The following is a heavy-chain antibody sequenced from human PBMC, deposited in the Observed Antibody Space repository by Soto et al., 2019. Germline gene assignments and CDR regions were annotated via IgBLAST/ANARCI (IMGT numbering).Heavy chain of an antibody. CDR3: ARGPAAGTTDY. CDR1: GYTFGIHA. J-gene: IGHJ4*02. Sequence: ASVKVSCKASGYTFGIHAISWVRQAPGQGLECLGWISPSNGATNYAQKFQGRVTMTADTSTSTAYMELRSLRSEDMAVYYCARGPAAGTTDYWGQGTLVTVSS. CDR2: ISPSNGAT. V-gene: IGHV1-18*03. D-gene: IGHD6-13*01.